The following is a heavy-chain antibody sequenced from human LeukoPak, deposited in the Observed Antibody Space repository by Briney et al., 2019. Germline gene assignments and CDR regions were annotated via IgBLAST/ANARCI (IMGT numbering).Heavy chain of an antibody. Sequence: PSETLSLTCTVSGGSISSYYWSWIRQPPGKGLEWIGYIYYSGSTNYNPSLKSRVTISVDTSKNQFSLKLSSVTAADTAVYYCARVRTGGYVDYWGQGTLVTVSS. CDR2: IYYSGST. CDR3: ARVRTGGYVDY. V-gene: IGHV4-59*01. CDR1: GGSISSYY. J-gene: IGHJ4*02. D-gene: IGHD2-8*02.